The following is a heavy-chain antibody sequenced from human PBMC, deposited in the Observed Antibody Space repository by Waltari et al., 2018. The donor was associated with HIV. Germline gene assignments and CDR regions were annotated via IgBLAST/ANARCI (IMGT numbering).Heavy chain of an antibody. CDR1: GCSLSSGDYY. Sequence: QVQLQESGPGLVKTSQTLSLTSTVPGCSLSSGDYYWSWIRQPPGKGLEWIGYMYYSGSTYSNPSLKSRVTISVDTSKNQFSLKLSSVTAADTAVYYCARVKIVGNWFDPWGQGTLVTVSS. V-gene: IGHV4-30-4*01. J-gene: IGHJ5*02. D-gene: IGHD1-26*01. CDR3: ARVKIVGNWFDP. CDR2: MYYSGST.